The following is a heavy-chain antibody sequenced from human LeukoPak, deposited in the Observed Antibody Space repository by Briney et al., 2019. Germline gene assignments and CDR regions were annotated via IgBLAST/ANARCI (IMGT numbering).Heavy chain of an antibody. D-gene: IGHD3-22*01. CDR3: AKQYYYDSSGYYTTPFDY. Sequence: TGGSLRLSCAASGFTFSSYAMSWVRQAPGKGLEWVSAISGSGGSTYYADSVKGRFTISRDNSKNTLYLQMNSLRAEDTAVYYCAKQYYYDSSGYYTTPFDYWGQGTLVTVSS. CDR1: GFTFSSYA. J-gene: IGHJ4*02. CDR2: ISGSGGST. V-gene: IGHV3-23*01.